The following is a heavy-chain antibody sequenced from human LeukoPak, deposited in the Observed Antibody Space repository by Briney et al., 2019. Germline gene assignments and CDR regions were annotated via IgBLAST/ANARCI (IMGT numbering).Heavy chain of an antibody. Sequence: SGPTLVNPTQTLTLTCTFSGFSLSTSGVGVGWIRQPPGKALEWLALLYWDDANRYSPSLKSRLTITKDTSKNQVVLTMTNMDPVDTATYYCATTGPLFYFDYWGQGTLVTVSS. J-gene: IGHJ4*02. D-gene: IGHD1-1*01. V-gene: IGHV2-5*02. CDR1: GFSLSTSGVG. CDR2: LYWDDAN. CDR3: ATTGPLFYFDY.